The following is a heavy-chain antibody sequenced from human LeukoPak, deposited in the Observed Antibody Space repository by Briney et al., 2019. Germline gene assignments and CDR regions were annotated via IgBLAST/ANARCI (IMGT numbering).Heavy chain of an antibody. V-gene: IGHV3-7*01. CDR2: IKLDGSEK. Sequence: GGSLRLSCAASGFTFSSYWMSWVRQAPGKGLEWVANIKLDGSEKYYVDSVKGRFTISRDDAKNSLYLQMNSLRVEDTAVYYCARISSTWYYFDYWGQGTLVTVSS. CDR3: ARISSTWYYFDY. J-gene: IGHJ4*02. D-gene: IGHD6-13*01. CDR1: GFTFSSYW.